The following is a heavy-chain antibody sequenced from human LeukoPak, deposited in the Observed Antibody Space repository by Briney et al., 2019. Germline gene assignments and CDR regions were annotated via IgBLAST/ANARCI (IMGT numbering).Heavy chain of an antibody. Sequence: SETLSLTCTVSGGSISSSSYYWGWIRQPPGKGLEWIGSIYYSGSTYYNPSLKSRVTISVDTSKNQFSLKLSSVTAADTAVYYCAGVPVVLTAPTGWFHPWGQGTLVTVSS. CDR3: AGVPVVLTAPTGWFHP. CDR1: GGSISSSSYY. J-gene: IGHJ5*02. CDR2: IYYSGST. V-gene: IGHV4-39*01. D-gene: IGHD2-21*02.